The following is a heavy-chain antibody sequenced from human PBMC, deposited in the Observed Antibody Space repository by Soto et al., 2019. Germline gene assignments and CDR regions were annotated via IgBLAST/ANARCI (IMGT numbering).Heavy chain of an antibody. D-gene: IGHD4-17*01. CDR3: VRGLFGDHVGFEY. V-gene: IGHV3-74*01. CDR2: INTDGSST. J-gene: IGHJ4*02. Sequence: EVQLVESGGGLVQPGGSLRLSCAASGFTFSSYCMHWVRQGPGKGLVWVARINTDGSSTNYAESVQGRFTISRDTAMSTMYLQVNSLRAEDTAVYYCVRGLFGDHVGFEYWDQGTLASVSS. CDR1: GFTFSSYC.